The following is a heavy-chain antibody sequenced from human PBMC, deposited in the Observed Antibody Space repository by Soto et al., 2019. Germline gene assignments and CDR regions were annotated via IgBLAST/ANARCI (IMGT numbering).Heavy chain of an antibody. CDR2: INAGDGNT. CDR3: ARATIFGVVMRGYYFDY. D-gene: IGHD3-3*01. Sequence: QVQLVQSGAEVKKPGASVKVSCKASGYTFITYSMHWVRQAPGQRLEWMGWINAGDGNTKYSQKFQDRVTFTRDTSATAAYMELSRLRSYDTAVYYCARATIFGVVMRGYYFDYWGQGTLVTVSS. J-gene: IGHJ4*02. CDR1: GYTFITYS. V-gene: IGHV1-3*01.